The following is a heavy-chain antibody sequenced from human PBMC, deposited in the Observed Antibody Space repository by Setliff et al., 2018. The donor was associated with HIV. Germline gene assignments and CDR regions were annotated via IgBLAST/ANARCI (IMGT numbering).Heavy chain of an antibody. V-gene: IGHV3-15*04. CDR3: AKGSLPSGYSYGFFDY. CDR2: IEPKTEGATT. Sequence: PGGSLRLSCAASGLSVSHAWMSWIRQAPGKGLEWVGRIEPKTEGATTHYAAPVKGRFIISRDETKNTVYLQMNSLKTEDTAVYYCAKGSLPSGYSYGFFDYWGQGTLVTVSS. CDR1: GLSVSHAW. D-gene: IGHD5-18*01. J-gene: IGHJ4*02.